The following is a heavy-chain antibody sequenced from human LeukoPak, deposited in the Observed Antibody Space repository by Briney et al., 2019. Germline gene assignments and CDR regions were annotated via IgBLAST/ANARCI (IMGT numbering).Heavy chain of an antibody. CDR1: GYTFTSYG. CDR3: ARERGFGEPLDY. V-gene: IGHV1-18*01. CDR2: ISAYNGNT. Sequence: ASVKVSCKASGYTFTSYGISWVRQAPGQGLEWMGWISAYNGNTNYAQKFQGRVTITADKSTSTAYMELSSLRSEDTAVYYCARERGFGEPLDYWGQGTLVTVSS. J-gene: IGHJ4*02. D-gene: IGHD3-10*01.